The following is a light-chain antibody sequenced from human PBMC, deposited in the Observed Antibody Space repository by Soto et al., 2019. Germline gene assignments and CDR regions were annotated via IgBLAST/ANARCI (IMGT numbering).Light chain of an antibody. CDR1: STDFVSYNR. CDR2: EVS. V-gene: IGLV2-18*01. J-gene: IGLJ1*01. Sequence: QSALTQPHSVSGSPGQSVTISCTGTSTDFVSYNRVSWYQQPPGTAPKLMIYEVSKRPSGVPDRFSGSKSGNTASLTISGVQAADEADYYCSLYTSENAYVFGTGTKVTVL. CDR3: SLYTSENAYV.